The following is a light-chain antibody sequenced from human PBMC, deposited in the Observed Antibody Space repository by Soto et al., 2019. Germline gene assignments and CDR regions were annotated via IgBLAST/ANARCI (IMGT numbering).Light chain of an antibody. CDR2: EVS. CDR1: SSDVGGYNY. J-gene: IGLJ2*01. Sequence: QSALTQPASVSGSPGQSVTISCTGTSSDVGGYNYVSWYQQHPGKAPQLMIYEVSNRPSGVSNRFSGSKSGNTASLTSSGLQAEDEADYYCSSYTSSSPVVFGGGTQLTVL. CDR3: SSYTSSSPVV. V-gene: IGLV2-14*01.